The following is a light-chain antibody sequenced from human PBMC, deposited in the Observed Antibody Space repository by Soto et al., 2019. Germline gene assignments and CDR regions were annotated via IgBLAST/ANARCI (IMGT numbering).Light chain of an antibody. CDR3: QQYNTYWT. CDR1: QSINSW. J-gene: IGKJ1*01. CDR2: DAS. Sequence: DIQMTQSPSTLSASVGDRVTITCRASQSINSWLAWYQHKPGKAPSLLIYDASTLESGVPSRFSGSGSGTEFTLTITSLQPDDFATYYCQQYNTYWTFGQGTKVDIK. V-gene: IGKV1-5*01.